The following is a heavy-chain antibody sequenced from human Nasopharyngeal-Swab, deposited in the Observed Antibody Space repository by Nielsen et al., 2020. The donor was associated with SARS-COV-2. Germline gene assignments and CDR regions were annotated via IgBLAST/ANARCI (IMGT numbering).Heavy chain of an antibody. CDR2: IDPSDSYT. D-gene: IGHD3-22*01. J-gene: IGHJ5*02. Sequence: VRQMPGKGLEWVGRIDPSDSYTNYGPSFQGHVTISADKSISTAYLQWSSLKASDTAMYYCARQFRGYYDSSGPLSWFDPWGQGTLVTVSS. CDR3: ARQFRGYYDSSGPLSWFDP. V-gene: IGHV5-10-1*01.